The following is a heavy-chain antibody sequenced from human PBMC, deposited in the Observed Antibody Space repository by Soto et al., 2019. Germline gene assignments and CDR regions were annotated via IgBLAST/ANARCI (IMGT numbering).Heavy chain of an antibody. D-gene: IGHD3-10*01. J-gene: IGHJ5*02. CDR2: IIPIFGTA. V-gene: IGHV1-69*01. CDR3: ARDHYYGSGSLARPYNWFDP. CDR1: GGTFSSYA. Sequence: GPSVKVSCKTSGGTFSSYAISWVRQAHGQGLEWMGGIIPIFGTANYAQKFQGRVTITADESTSTAYMELSSLRSEDTAVYYCARDHYYGSGSLARPYNWFDPWGQGTLVTVSS.